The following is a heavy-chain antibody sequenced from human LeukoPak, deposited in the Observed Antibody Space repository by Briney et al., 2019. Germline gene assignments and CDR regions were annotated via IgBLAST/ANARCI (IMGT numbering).Heavy chain of an antibody. V-gene: IGHV1-46*01. CDR3: ARDGPMGLRGWFGEVAFDI. Sequence: ASVKVSCRASGYTFTSYYMHWVRQAPGQGLEWMGIINPSGGSTSYAQKFQGRVTMTRDTSTSTVYMELSSLRSEDTAVYYCARDGPMGLRGWFGEVAFDIWGQGTMVTVSS. CDR2: INPSGGST. J-gene: IGHJ3*02. D-gene: IGHD3-10*01. CDR1: GYTFTSYY.